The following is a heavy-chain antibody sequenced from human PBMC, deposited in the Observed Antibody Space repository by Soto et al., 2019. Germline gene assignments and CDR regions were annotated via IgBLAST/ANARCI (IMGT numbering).Heavy chain of an antibody. CDR1: GGTFSRYT. J-gene: IGHJ5*02. D-gene: IGHD3-10*01. CDR3: ARGSTIVRGAPSWFDP. CDR2: IIPIAAIA. Sequence: QVQLVQSGAEVKKPESSVKVSCKASGGTFSRYTINWVRQAPGQGLEWMGRIIPIAAIANYTQKFQGRVTITVDKSSTKAYMELSSLRSDDTAVYYCARGSTIVRGAPSWFDPWGQGTLVTVSS. V-gene: IGHV1-69*02.